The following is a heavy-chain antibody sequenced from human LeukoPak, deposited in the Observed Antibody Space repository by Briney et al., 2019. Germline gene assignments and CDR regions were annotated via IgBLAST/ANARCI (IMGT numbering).Heavy chain of an antibody. V-gene: IGHV3-7*01. Sequence: GGSLRLSCAASGFTFSSYWMSWVRQAPGKGLEWVANIKQDGSEKYYVDSVKGRFTISRDNAKNTLYLQMNSLRAEDTAVYYCARVPNLYCGGDCYLLDYWGQGTLVTVSS. D-gene: IGHD2-21*02. CDR3: ARVPNLYCGGDCYLLDY. CDR2: IKQDGSEK. CDR1: GFTFSSYW. J-gene: IGHJ4*02.